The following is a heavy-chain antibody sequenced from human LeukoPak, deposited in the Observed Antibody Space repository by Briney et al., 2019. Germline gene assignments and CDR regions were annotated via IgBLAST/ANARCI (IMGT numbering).Heavy chain of an antibody. CDR3: AELGITMIGGV. CDR2: ISSRGSAI. CDR1: GFTFSTYE. V-gene: IGHV3-48*03. J-gene: IGHJ6*04. Sequence: PGGSLRLSCAASGFTFSTYEMNWVRQAPGKGLEWVSYISSRGSAIYYADSVKGRFTISRDNAKNSLYLQMNSLRAEDTAVYYCAELGITMIGGVWGKGTTVTISS. D-gene: IGHD3-10*02.